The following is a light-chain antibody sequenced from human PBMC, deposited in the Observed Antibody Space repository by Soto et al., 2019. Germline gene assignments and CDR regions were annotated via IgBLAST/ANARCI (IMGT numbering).Light chain of an antibody. Sequence: QSALTQPASESGSPGQSITISCTGTSSDVGGYNYVSWYQQHPGKAPKLMIFDVNNRPSGISSRFSGSKSGNTASLTISGLQAEDEADYYCCSYTRSTTYVFGTGTKLTVL. CDR2: DVN. V-gene: IGLV2-14*03. J-gene: IGLJ1*01. CDR1: SSDVGGYNY. CDR3: CSYTRSTTYV.